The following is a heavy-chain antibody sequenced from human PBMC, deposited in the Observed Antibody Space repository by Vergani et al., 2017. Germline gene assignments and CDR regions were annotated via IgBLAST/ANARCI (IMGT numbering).Heavy chain of an antibody. CDR3: TRHVPCGDGACLHFDH. CDR2: INPIDSKI. J-gene: IGHJ4*02. D-gene: IGHD2-21*01. CDR1: ESSFISNE. Sequence: EEMLVQSGAEVKKPGESLKISCKYSESSFISNEIAWVRQMSGKGLQWMGNINPIDSKIAYSPSFQGQAIMSLDKSITTAYLQWRSLKASDTAIYYCTRHVPCGDGACLHFDHWGQGTQVTVSS. V-gene: IGHV5-51*01.